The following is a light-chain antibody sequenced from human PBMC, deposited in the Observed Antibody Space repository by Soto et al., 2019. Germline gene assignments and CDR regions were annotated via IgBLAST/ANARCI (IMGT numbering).Light chain of an antibody. CDR1: SSDVGGYNY. Sequence: QSALTQPASVSGSPGQSITISCTGTSSDVGGYNYVSWYQRHPGKAPKLMIYDVSNRPSGVSNRFSGSKSGNTASLTISGLQAEDEADYYCSSYTSSSTLVVFGGGTTVTVL. V-gene: IGLV2-14*01. J-gene: IGLJ2*01. CDR3: SSYTSSSTLVV. CDR2: DVS.